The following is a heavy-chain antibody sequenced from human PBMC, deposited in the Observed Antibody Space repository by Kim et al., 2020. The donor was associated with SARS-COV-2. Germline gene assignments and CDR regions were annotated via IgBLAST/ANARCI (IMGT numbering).Heavy chain of an antibody. V-gene: IGHV3-33*01. CDR3: ARPSSSHFDF. CDR2: ISNDGTFT. CDR1: GFIFINFG. Sequence: GGSLRLSCASSGFIFINFGIHWVRQAPGKGLEWVAFISNDGTFTTYADSVKGRFTISRDYGENTVYLQMDSLFAGDTALYYCARPSSSHFDFWGQGTLVTVSS. D-gene: IGHD3-10*01. J-gene: IGHJ4*02.